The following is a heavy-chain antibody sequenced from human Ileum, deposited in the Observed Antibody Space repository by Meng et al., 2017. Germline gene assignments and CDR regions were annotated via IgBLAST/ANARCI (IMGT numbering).Heavy chain of an antibody. J-gene: IGHJ4*02. V-gene: IGHV3-53*02. CDR2: IHSGGNT. CDR3: ASGHLDY. Sequence: EVHLVETGGGLIQPGGSQRLSCAASGFIVSRTFMAWVRQAPGKGLEWVSIIHSGGNTYYADSVKGRFTISRDNSKNMVYLQMNSLRAEDTAIYYCASGHLDYWGQGTLVTVSS. CDR1: GFIVSRTF.